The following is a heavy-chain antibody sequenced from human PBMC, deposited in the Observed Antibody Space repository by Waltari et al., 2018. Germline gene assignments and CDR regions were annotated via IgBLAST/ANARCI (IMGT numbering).Heavy chain of an antibody. CDR2: INAGNGNT. CDR1: GYTFTSYA. D-gene: IGHD6-19*01. V-gene: IGHV1-3*01. CDR3: ARCSGWPYWYFDL. Sequence: QVQLVQSGAEVKKPGASVKVSCKASGYTFTSYAMHWVRQAPGQRLEGMGWINAGNGNTKYSQKFQGRVTITRDTSASTAYMELSSLRSEDTAVYYCARCSGWPYWYFDLWGRGTLVTVSS. J-gene: IGHJ2*01.